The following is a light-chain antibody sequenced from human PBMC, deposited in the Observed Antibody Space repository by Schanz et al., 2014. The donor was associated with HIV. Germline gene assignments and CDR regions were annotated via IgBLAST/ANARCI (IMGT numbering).Light chain of an antibody. Sequence: QSVLAQPPSVSGAPGQRVTISCTGSSSNIGAGYDVHWYQQLPGTAPKLLIYGNSNRPSGVPDRFSGSKSGTSATLVISGLRSEDEAHYYCAAWDDSLSGQVFGGGTKVTVL. CDR2: GNS. CDR3: AAWDDSLSGQV. CDR1: SSNIGAGYD. V-gene: IGLV1-40*01. J-gene: IGLJ3*02.